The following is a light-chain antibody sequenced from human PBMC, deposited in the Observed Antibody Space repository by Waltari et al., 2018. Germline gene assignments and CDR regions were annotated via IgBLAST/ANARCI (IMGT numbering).Light chain of an antibody. CDR2: AAS. V-gene: IGKV3-20*01. J-gene: IGKJ4*01. CDR3: QQYGSSPLT. Sequence: ELVLTQSPGTLSLSPGERATLPCRARQSVSSSYLAWYQKKPGQAPRLLIYAASSRAPGIPDRFSGSGSGTDFTLTISRLEPEDFAVYYCQQYGSSPLTFGGGTKVEIK. CDR1: QSVSSSY.